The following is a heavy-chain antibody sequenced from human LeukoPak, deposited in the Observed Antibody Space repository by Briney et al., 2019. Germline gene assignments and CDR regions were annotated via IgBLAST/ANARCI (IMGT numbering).Heavy chain of an antibody. CDR3: AKEKKSGGWPLDY. Sequence: GGSLRISCAASGFTFSTCAMSWVRQAPGKGLEWVAGISDGGSYTYYADSVKGRFAISRDNSKNTLSLQMNSLRADDTAVYYCAKEKKSGGWPLDYWGQGALVTVSS. J-gene: IGHJ4*02. V-gene: IGHV3-23*01. CDR2: ISDGGSYT. D-gene: IGHD2-15*01. CDR1: GFTFSTCA.